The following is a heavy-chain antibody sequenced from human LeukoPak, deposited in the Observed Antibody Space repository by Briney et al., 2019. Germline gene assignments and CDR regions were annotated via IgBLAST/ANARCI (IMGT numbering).Heavy chain of an antibody. CDR2: IYYSGST. CDR1: GGSISSYY. D-gene: IGHD6-6*01. V-gene: IGHV4-59*01. Sequence: PSETLSLTCTVSGGSISSYYWSWLRQPPGKGLEWSGYIYYSGSTNYNPSLKSRVTISVDTSKNQFSLKLSSVTAADTAVYYCARVVGGSSGYYYYYYMDVWGKGTTVTVSS. CDR3: ARVVGGSSGYYYYYYMDV. J-gene: IGHJ6*03.